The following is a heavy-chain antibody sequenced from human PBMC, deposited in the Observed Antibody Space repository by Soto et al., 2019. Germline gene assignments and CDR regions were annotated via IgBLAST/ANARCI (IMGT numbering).Heavy chain of an antibody. D-gene: IGHD3-10*01. Sequence: SCAASGFTFSSYAMSWVRQAPGKGLEWVSAISGSGGSTYYADSVKGRFTISRDNSKNTLYLQMNSLRAEDTAVYYCAKAPSMATKPRFDYWGQGTLVTVSS. J-gene: IGHJ4*02. CDR3: AKAPSMATKPRFDY. CDR2: ISGSGGST. V-gene: IGHV3-23*01. CDR1: GFTFSSYA.